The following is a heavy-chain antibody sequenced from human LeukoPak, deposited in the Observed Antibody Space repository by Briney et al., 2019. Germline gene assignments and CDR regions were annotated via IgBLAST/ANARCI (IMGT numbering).Heavy chain of an antibody. CDR3: ARDSERYDFWSDI. CDR2: INPSGGST. V-gene: IGHV1-46*03. CDR1: GYTFTSYY. D-gene: IGHD3-3*01. Sequence: ASVKVSCKASGYTFTSYYMHWVRQAPGQGLEWMGIINPSGGSTSYAQKFQGRVTMTRDTSTSTVYMELSSLRSEDTAVYYCARDSERYDFWSDIWGQGTMVTVSP. J-gene: IGHJ3*02.